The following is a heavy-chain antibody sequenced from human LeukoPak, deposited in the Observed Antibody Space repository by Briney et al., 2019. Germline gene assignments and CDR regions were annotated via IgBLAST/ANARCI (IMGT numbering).Heavy chain of an antibody. Sequence: GGSLRLSCAASGFTFSSYAMSWVRQAPGKGLEWVSGIGGSGGNTYYADSVKGRFTISRDNSKNTLYLQMNSLRAEDTAVYYCARDGRNTAMVHYYYGMDVWGQGTTVTVSS. J-gene: IGHJ6*02. V-gene: IGHV3-23*01. D-gene: IGHD5-18*01. CDR1: GFTFSSYA. CDR2: IGGSGGNT. CDR3: ARDGRNTAMVHYYYGMDV.